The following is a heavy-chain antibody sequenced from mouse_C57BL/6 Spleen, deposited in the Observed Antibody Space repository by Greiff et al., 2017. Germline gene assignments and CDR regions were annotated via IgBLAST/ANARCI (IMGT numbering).Heavy chain of an antibody. CDR2: ISGGGGNT. V-gene: IGHV5-9*01. Sequence: EVQGVESGGGLVKPGGSLKLSCAASGFTFSSYTMSWVRQTPENRLEWVATISGGGGNTYYPDSVKGRFTLSTDNAKNTLYLQMRSLRSEDTDFYYCARKIYDCNYVALAYWGQGTLVTVSA. CDR1: GFTFSSYT. D-gene: IGHD2-1*01. CDR3: ARKIYDCNYVALAY. J-gene: IGHJ3*01.